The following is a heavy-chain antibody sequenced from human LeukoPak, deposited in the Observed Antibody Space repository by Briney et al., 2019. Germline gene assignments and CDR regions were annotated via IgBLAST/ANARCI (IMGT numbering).Heavy chain of an antibody. CDR3: AKVHSGSFDAFDI. CDR1: GFTFSSYG. J-gene: IGHJ3*02. CDR2: ISYDGSNK. D-gene: IGHD1-26*01. Sequence: PGRSLRLSCAASGFTFSSYGMPWVRQAPGKGLEWVAVISYDGSNKYYADSVKGRFTISRDNSKNTLYLQMNSLRAEDTAVYYCAKVHSGSFDAFDIWGQGTMVTVSS. V-gene: IGHV3-30*18.